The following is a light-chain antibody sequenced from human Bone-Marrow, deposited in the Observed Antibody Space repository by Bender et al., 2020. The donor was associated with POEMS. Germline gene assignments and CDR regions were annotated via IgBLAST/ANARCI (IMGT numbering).Light chain of an antibody. CDR1: SSNIGNHG. V-gene: IGLV1-36*01. Sequence: QSVLTQPPSASGTPGQRVTISCSGSSSNIGNHGVNWYQQLPGEAPKLLIYYDDLLTPGFSDRFSASKSGTSASLDISELQSEDEALYYCSAWDDSLSGWVFGGGTKLTVL. CDR2: YDD. CDR3: SAWDDSLSGWV. J-gene: IGLJ3*02.